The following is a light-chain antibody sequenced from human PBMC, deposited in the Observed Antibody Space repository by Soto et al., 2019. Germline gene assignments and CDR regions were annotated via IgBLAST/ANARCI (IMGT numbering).Light chain of an antibody. Sequence: QAVVTQPASVSGSPGQSITIPCTGTSSDVGGYNYVSWYQHHPGKAPKLMIFDVSSRPSGVSDRFSGSKSGNTASLTISGLQAEDEAAYYCSSYTSSHSWLFGGGTKVTVL. CDR2: DVS. V-gene: IGLV2-14*03. CDR1: SSDVGGYNY. CDR3: SSYTSSHSWL. J-gene: IGLJ3*02.